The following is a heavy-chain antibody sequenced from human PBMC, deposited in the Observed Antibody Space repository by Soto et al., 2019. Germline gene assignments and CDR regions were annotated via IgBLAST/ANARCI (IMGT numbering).Heavy chain of an antibody. V-gene: IGHV3-15*07. CDR3: TTDGPYLLRWLGWSYYFDY. CDR1: GFTFNNAW. Sequence: EVQLEESGGGLVKPGGSLRVSCAASGFTFNNAWMSWVRQAPGKGLEWVGRIKSKTDGGTTDYGAPVKGRFTISRDDSKNTLYLQMSSLKTEDTAVYYCTTDGPYLLRWLGWSYYFDYWGQGTLVTVSS. J-gene: IGHJ4*02. CDR2: IKSKTDGGTT. D-gene: IGHD3-3*01.